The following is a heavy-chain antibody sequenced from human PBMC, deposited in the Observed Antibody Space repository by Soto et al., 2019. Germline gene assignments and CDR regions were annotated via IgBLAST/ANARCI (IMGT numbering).Heavy chain of an antibody. Sequence: SETLSLACTVSGGSISSYYWRWIRQPAGKGLEWIGRIYTSGSTNYNPSLKSRVTMSVDTSKNQFSLKLSSVTAADTAVYYCARVYYYDRSALFDPWGQGTLVTVSS. CDR2: IYTSGST. CDR1: GGSISSYY. V-gene: IGHV4-4*07. D-gene: IGHD3-22*01. CDR3: ARVYYYDRSALFDP. J-gene: IGHJ5*02.